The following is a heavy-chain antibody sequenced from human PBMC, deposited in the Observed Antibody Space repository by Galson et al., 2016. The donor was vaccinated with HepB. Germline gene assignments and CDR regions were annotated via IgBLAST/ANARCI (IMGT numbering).Heavy chain of an antibody. CDR2: ISAYNANT. CDR1: GYTFTSYG. D-gene: IGHD2-8*02. Sequence: SVKVSCKASGYTFTSYGISWVRQAPGQGLEWMGWISAYNANTNYAQKLQGRVTMTTDTSTTTAYMELRSLRSDDTAVYYCARAGNGGVTSLMDVWGQGTTVTVSS. J-gene: IGHJ6*02. CDR3: ARAGNGGVTSLMDV. V-gene: IGHV1-18*04.